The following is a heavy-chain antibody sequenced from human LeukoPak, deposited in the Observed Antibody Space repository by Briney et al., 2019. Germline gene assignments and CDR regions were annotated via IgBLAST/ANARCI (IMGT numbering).Heavy chain of an antibody. CDR3: ARGQGATVPQVGKNWFDP. D-gene: IGHD1-26*01. CDR2: INHSGSS. V-gene: IGHV4-34*01. J-gene: IGHJ5*02. CDR1: GGSITDYF. Sequence: SETLSLTCALSGGSITDYFYNWVRQPPGKGLEWIGEINHSGSSTYNPSLKSRVILSVDTSKNQFSLKLISVTVADTAIYYCARGQGATVPQVGKNWFDPWGQGTRVTVSS.